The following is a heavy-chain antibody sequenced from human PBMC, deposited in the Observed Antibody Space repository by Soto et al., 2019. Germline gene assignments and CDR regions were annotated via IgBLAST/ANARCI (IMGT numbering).Heavy chain of an antibody. CDR3: SAGTRGWLDP. D-gene: IGHD6-13*01. V-gene: IGHV3-23*01. CDR2: ISASGGNT. CDR1: GFTFTSSA. J-gene: IGHJ5*02. Sequence: GGSLRLSCAASGFTFTSSAMSWVRQAPGKGLEWVSGISASGGNTYHADSVKGRFTISRDNAKNSLYLQVNSLRAEDTAVYYCSAGTRGWLDPWGQGTLVTVSS.